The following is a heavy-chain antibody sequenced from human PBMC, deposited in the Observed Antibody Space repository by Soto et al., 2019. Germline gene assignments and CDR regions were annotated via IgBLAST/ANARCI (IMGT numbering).Heavy chain of an antibody. CDR3: ARQVLAATDFLDY. J-gene: IGHJ4*02. Sequence: QLQLQGSGRGLVKPSETLSLTCTVSGGSISSSSYYWGWIRQPPGKGLEWIGSIYYSGSTYYNPSLKSRVTISVDTSKNQFSLKLSSVTAADTAVYYCARQVLAATDFLDYWGQGTLVTVSS. V-gene: IGHV4-39*01. D-gene: IGHD2-15*01. CDR2: IYYSGST. CDR1: GGSISSSSYY.